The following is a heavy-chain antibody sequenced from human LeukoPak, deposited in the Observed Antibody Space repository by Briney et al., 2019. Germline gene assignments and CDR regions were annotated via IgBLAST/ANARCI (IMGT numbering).Heavy chain of an antibody. V-gene: IGHV3-30*01. D-gene: IGHD6-13*01. J-gene: IGHJ5*02. CDR2: ISYDGSNK. Sequence: GGSLRLSCAASGFTFSSYAMHWVRQAPGKGLEWVTVISYDGSNKYYADSAKRRFTISRDNSKNTLYLQMNSLRAEDTAVYYCARDVSPYSSSKNWFDPWGQGTLVTVSS. CDR3: ARDVSPYSSSKNWFDP. CDR1: GFTFSSYA.